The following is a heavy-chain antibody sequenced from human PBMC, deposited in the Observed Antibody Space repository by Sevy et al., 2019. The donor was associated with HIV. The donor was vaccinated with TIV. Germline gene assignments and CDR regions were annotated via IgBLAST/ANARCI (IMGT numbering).Heavy chain of an antibody. J-gene: IGHJ6*02. D-gene: IGHD3-3*01. CDR2: ISSSGSTI. Sequence: GGSLRLSCAASGLTFSDYYMSWIRQAPGKGLEWVSYISSSGSTIYYADSVKGRFTISRDNAKNSLYLQMNSLRAEDTAVYYCARDQAIFGVVIMTYYGMDVWGQWTTVTVSS. CDR3: ARDQAIFGVVIMTYYGMDV. V-gene: IGHV3-11*01. CDR1: GLTFSDYY.